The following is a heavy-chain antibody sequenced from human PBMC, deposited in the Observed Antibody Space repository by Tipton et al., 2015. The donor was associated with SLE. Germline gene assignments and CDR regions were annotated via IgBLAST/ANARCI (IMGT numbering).Heavy chain of an antibody. CDR1: GFTFGSYD. J-gene: IGHJ3*02. CDR3: ARDGLKRAFDI. CDR2: IGTAGDT. Sequence: SLRLSCAASGFTFGSYDMHWVRQATGKGLEWVSAIGTAGDTYYPGSVKGRFTTSRENAKNSLYLQMNSLRAGDTAVYYCARDGLKRAFDIWGQGTMVTVSS. D-gene: IGHD6-19*01. V-gene: IGHV3-13*01.